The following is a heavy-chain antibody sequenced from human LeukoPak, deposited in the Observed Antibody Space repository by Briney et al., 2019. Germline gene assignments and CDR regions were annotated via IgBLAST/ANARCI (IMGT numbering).Heavy chain of an antibody. CDR3: ARAEMAPNGGAQELDY. V-gene: IGHV6-1*01. CDR2: TYYRSKWYN. J-gene: IGHJ4*02. D-gene: IGHD5-24*01. CDR1: GDSVSSNSAA. Sequence: SQTLSLTCAISGDSVSSNSAAWNWIRQSPSRGLEWLGRTYYRSKWYNDYAVSVKSRITINPDTSKNHFSLQLNSVTPEDTAVYYCARAEMAPNGGAQELDYWDQGTLVTVSS.